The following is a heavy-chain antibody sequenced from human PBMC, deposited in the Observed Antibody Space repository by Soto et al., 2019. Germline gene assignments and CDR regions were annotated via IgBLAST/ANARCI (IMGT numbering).Heavy chain of an antibody. CDR3: VKDRYVDY. CDR1: GFIFSSYA. V-gene: IGHV3-64D*06. Sequence: GGSLRLSCSVSGFIFSSYAMHWVRQAPGKGLEYAASISSEGASTYYADSVKGRFIISRDNSRNTLYLQMSSLRAEDTAVYYCVKDRYVDYWGQGILVTVSS. J-gene: IGHJ4*02. CDR2: ISSEGAST.